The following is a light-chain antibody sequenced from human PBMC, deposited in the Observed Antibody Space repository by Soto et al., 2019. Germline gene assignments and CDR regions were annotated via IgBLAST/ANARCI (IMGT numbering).Light chain of an antibody. CDR2: AAS. Sequence: DIQMTQSPSSLSASVGDRVTLTCRASQGINNYLAWYQQKPGRVPKLLIYAASTLQSGVPSRFSGGGSGTDFTLTISSLQPEDVATYYCQNYDSVPRLSFGGGTKVEI. CDR3: QNYDSVPRLS. CDR1: QGINNY. J-gene: IGKJ4*01. V-gene: IGKV1-27*01.